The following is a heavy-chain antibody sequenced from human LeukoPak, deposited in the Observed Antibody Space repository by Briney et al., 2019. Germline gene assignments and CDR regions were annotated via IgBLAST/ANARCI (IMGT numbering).Heavy chain of an antibody. Sequence: GGSLRLSCAASGFTFDDYAMHWVRQAPGKGLEWVSGISWNSGSIGYADSVKGRFTISRDNAKNSLYLQMNSLRAEDMALYYCAKDNLGVFDYWGQGTLITVSS. CDR2: ISWNSGSI. V-gene: IGHV3-9*03. J-gene: IGHJ4*02. CDR3: AKDNLGVFDY. CDR1: GFTFDDYA.